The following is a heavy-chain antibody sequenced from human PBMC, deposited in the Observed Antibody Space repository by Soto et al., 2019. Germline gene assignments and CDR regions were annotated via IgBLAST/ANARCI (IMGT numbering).Heavy chain of an antibody. J-gene: IGHJ4*02. Sequence: ELQLVESGGGLVKPGGSLRLSCAASGFTFTNAWMNWVRQAPGKGLEWVGRIKRKSDGGTADYATPVKGRFTISRDDAKSTLYLQMNSLKTEDTAVYYCTTLGWSVYCGGDGYDYWGQGTLVTVSS. V-gene: IGHV3-15*07. CDR2: IKRKSDGGTA. CDR3: TTLGWSVYCGGDGYDY. CDR1: GFTFTNAW. D-gene: IGHD2-21*02.